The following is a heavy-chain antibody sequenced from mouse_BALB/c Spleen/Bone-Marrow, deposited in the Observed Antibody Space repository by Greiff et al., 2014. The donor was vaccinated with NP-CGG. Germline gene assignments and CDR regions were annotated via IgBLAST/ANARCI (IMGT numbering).Heavy chain of an antibody. CDR1: GYTFTIYW. V-gene: IGHV1-5*01. CDR3: TRSMGFYYAMDY. Sequence: VQLQQSXTVLARPGASVKMSCKASGYTFTIYWMHWVKQRPGQGLEWIGAIYPGNSDTSYNQKFKGKAKLTAVTSTSTAYMELSSLTNEDSAVYYCTRSMGFYYAMDYWGQGTSVTVSS. J-gene: IGHJ4*01. D-gene: IGHD2-3*01. CDR2: IYPGNSDT.